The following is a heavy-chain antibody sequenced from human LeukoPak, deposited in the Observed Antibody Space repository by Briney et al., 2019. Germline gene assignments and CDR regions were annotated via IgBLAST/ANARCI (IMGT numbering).Heavy chain of an antibody. V-gene: IGHV3-11*01. J-gene: IGHJ4*02. CDR3: AREYSGSYYAFDY. CDR2: ISSSGGTI. Sequence: GGSLRLSCAASGFTFSDYYMSWIRQAPGKGLEWVSYISSSGGTIYYADSVKGRFTISRDNAKNSLYLQMNSLRAEDTAVYYCAREYSGSYYAFDYWGQGTLVTVSS. D-gene: IGHD1-26*01. CDR1: GFTFSDYY.